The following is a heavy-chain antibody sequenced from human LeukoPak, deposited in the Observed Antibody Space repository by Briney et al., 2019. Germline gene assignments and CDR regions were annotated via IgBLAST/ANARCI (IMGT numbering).Heavy chain of an antibody. CDR3: ARANLGYCSSTSCRHSGFLWATYFDY. D-gene: IGHD2-2*01. Sequence: SETLSLTCTVSGGSISSGDYYWSWIRQPPGKGLEWIGYIYHSGSTYYNPSLKSRVTISVDTSKNQFSLKLSSVTAADTAVYYCARANLGYCSSTSCRHSGFLWATYFDYWGQGTLVTVSS. J-gene: IGHJ4*02. CDR2: IYHSGST. CDR1: GGSISSGDYY. V-gene: IGHV4-30-4*01.